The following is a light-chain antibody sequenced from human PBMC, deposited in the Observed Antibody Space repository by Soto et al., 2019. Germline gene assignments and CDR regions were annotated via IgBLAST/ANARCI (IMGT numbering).Light chain of an antibody. J-gene: IGLJ2*01. V-gene: IGLV2-14*01. Sequence: QSVLTQPASVSGSPGQSITISCTGTSSDVGGYNYVSWYQQRPGKAPKLMIYEVSHRPSGVSNRFSGSKSGNTASLTISGLQAEDEADYYCSSYTLSSTFVVFGGGTKLTVL. CDR1: SSDVGGYNY. CDR2: EVS. CDR3: SSYTLSSTFVV.